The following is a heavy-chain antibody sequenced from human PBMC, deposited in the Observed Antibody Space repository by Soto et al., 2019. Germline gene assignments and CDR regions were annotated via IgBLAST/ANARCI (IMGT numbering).Heavy chain of an antibody. V-gene: IGHV2-5*02. CDR3: DNSTQVTVTTYDYEP. Sequence: QITLKESGPTLVKPTQTLTLTCNLSGFSLSTSRPPAAPFRQPPGQALEWLALLYWGHDKRYRPSLKSRLTVTKNNNKNAVVLPMSNMDPVDTATYFCDNSTQVTVTTYDYEPWAHGTHVTVSA. J-gene: IGHJ4*01. D-gene: IGHD3-22*01. CDR2: LYWGHDK. CDR1: GFSLSTSRPP.